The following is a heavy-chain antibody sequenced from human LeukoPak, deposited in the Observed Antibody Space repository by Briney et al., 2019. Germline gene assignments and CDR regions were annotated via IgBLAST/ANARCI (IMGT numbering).Heavy chain of an antibody. CDR1: GDSVSSNSAA. J-gene: IGHJ5*02. V-gene: IGHV6-1*01. Sequence: SQTLSLTCAISGDSVSSNSAAWNWIRQSPSRGLEWLGRTYYRSKWYNDYAVSVKSRITINPDTSKNQFSLKLSSVTAADTAVYYCARAFPYYDFWSGYSNWFDPWGQGTLVTVSS. CDR2: TYYRSKWYN. D-gene: IGHD3-3*01. CDR3: ARAFPYYDFWSGYSNWFDP.